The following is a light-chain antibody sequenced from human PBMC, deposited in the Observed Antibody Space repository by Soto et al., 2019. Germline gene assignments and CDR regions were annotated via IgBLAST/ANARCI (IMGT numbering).Light chain of an antibody. CDR2: GAS. CDR3: QQYHSSPRT. V-gene: IGKV3-20*01. CDR1: QSVSNY. Sequence: ESVLTQSTGTLSLSTGERATLSCRASQSVSNYLAWYQQKPGQAPRLLIYGASTRATGIPDRFSGSGSGTDFTLTISRLEPEDFAVYYCQQYHSSPRTFGQGTNVDIK. J-gene: IGKJ1*01.